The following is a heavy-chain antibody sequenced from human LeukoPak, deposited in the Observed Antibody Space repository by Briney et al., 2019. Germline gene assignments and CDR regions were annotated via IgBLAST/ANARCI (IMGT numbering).Heavy chain of an antibody. CDR2: ISYDGSNK. CDR1: GFTFSSYG. CDR3: AKANGDILTGYHWDFDY. D-gene: IGHD3-9*01. Sequence: GGSLRLSCAASGFTFSSYGMHWVRQAPGKGLEWVAVISYDGSNKYYADSVKGRFTISRDNSKNTLYLQMNSLRAEDTAVYYCAKANGDILTGYHWDFDYWGQGTLVTVSS. V-gene: IGHV3-30*18. J-gene: IGHJ4*02.